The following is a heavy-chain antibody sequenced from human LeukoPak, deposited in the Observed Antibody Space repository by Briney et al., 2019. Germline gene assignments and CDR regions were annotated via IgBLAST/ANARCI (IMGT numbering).Heavy chain of an antibody. J-gene: IGHJ5*02. CDR1: GYTFTGYY. V-gene: IGHV1-2*06. CDR2: INPNSGGI. Sequence: ASVMVSCKASGYTFTGYYMHWVRQAPGQGLEWMGRINPNSGGINYAQKFQGRVTMTRDTSISTAYMELSRLRSDDTAVYYCARDGRRITMVRGVSNWFDPWGQGTLVTVSS. CDR3: ARDGRRITMVRGVSNWFDP. D-gene: IGHD3-10*01.